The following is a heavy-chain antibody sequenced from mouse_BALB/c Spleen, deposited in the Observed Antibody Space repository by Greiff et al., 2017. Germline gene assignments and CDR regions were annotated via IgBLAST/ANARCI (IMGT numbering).Heavy chain of an antibody. V-gene: IGHV3-6*02. CDR3: ERGGYGSGYVPYYAMDY. CDR1: GYSITSGYF. D-gene: IGHD1-1*01. Sequence: VQLKESGPGLVKPSQSLSLTCSVTGYSITSGYFWYWIRQLPGNKLEWLGYISYDGSNNYNPSLKNRIAITRDTSKNQFFLKLNSVTTEDTATYDCERGGYGSGYVPYYAMDYWGQGTSVTVAA. CDR2: ISYDGSN. J-gene: IGHJ4*01.